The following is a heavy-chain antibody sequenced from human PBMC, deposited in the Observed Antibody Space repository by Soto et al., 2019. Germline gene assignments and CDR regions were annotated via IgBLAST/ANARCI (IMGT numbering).Heavy chain of an antibody. V-gene: IGHV4-31*03. CDR2: IYYSGST. CDR3: ARFPDSSGYYPRWYYYGMDV. D-gene: IGHD3-22*01. J-gene: IGHJ6*02. CDR1: GGSISSGGYY. Sequence: LSLTCTVSGGSISSGGYYWSWIRQHPGKGLEWIGYIYYSGSTYYNPSLKSRVTISVDKSKNQFSLKLSSVTAADTAVYYCARFPDSSGYYPRWYYYGMDVWGQGTTVT.